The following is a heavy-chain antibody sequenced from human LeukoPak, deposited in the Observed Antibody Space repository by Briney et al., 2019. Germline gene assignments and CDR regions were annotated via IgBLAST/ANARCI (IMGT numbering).Heavy chain of an antibody. J-gene: IGHJ4*02. V-gene: IGHV1-24*01. CDR1: GYSFTELS. D-gene: IGHD6-13*01. CDR3: ATHLQQLPLWNY. Sequence: ASVKVSCKVSGYSFTELSIHWVRQAPGQGLGWRGGFDPADGETIYAQKFQGRVTMPEDTSKDTAYIELSSLRSEDTAVYYCATHLQQLPLWNYWGQGTLVTVSS. CDR2: FDPADGET.